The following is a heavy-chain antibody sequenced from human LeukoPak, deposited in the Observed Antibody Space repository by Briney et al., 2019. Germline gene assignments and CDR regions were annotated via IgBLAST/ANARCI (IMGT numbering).Heavy chain of an antibody. J-gene: IGHJ4*02. CDR2: ISGSGGST. V-gene: IGHV3-23*01. CDR1: GFTFSSYA. CDR3: ASTTGAHYDILTGYYDY. D-gene: IGHD3-9*01. Sequence: PGGSLRLSCAASGFTFSSYAMSWVRQAPGKGLEWVSAISGSGGSTYYADSVKGRFTISRDNAKNSLYLQMNSLRAEDTAVYYCASTTGAHYDILTGYYDYWGQGTLVTVSS.